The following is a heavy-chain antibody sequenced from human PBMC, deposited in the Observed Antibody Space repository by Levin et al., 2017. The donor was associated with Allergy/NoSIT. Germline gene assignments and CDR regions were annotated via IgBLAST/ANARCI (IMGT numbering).Heavy chain of an antibody. D-gene: IGHD1-26*01. CDR1: GFTFSTYR. V-gene: IGHV3-30-3*01. J-gene: IGHJ4*02. CDR2: ITYDGSQK. CDR3: AREDCELLDH. Sequence: GESLKISCAASGFTFSTYRMHWVRQAPGKGLEWVAVITYDGSQKYFADSVKGRFTISRDHSNNTLYLQMNNLRLDDTAVYFCAREDCELLDHWGQGTLVTVTS.